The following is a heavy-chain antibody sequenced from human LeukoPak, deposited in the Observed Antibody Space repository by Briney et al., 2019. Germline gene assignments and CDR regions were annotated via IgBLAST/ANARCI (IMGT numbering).Heavy chain of an antibody. V-gene: IGHV4-4*07. J-gene: IGHJ4*02. CDR3: ARDFGAAGSFDY. Sequence: PSQTLSLTCTVSGGSISSYYWSWIRQPAGKGLEWIGRIHTGGTTNYNPSLKSRVTMSVDTPKNQFSLRLSSVTAADTAVYFCARDFGAAGSFDYWGRGAQVTISS. CDR1: GGSISSYY. D-gene: IGHD6-13*01. CDR2: IHTGGTT.